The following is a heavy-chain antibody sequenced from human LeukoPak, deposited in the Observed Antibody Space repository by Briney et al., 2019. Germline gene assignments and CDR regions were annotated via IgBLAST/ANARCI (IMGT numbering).Heavy chain of an antibody. Sequence: SETLSLTCAVYGGSFSGYYWSWIRQPPGKGLEWIGEINHSGSTNYNPSLKSRVTISVDTSKNQFSLNLSSVTAADTAVYYCARHRTNYYGSGSHYKSAHFDYWGQGTLVTVSS. CDR2: INHSGST. CDR3: ARHRTNYYGSGSHYKSAHFDY. D-gene: IGHD3-10*01. CDR1: GGSFSGYY. V-gene: IGHV4-34*01. J-gene: IGHJ4*02.